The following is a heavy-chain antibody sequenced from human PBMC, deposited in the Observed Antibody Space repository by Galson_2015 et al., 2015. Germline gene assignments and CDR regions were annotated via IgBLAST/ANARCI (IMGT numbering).Heavy chain of an antibody. D-gene: IGHD6-13*01. J-gene: IGHJ6*02. CDR2: ISSSSSYI. V-gene: IGHV3-21*01. Sequence: SLRLSCAASGFTFSSYSMNWVRQAPGKGLEWVSSISSSSSYIYYADSVKGRFTTSRDNAKNSLYLQMNSLRAEDTAVYYCARDGDRLEGPGSSSWSYYYYGMDVWGQGTTVTVSS. CDR3: ARDGDRLEGPGSSSWSYYYYGMDV. CDR1: GFTFSSYS.